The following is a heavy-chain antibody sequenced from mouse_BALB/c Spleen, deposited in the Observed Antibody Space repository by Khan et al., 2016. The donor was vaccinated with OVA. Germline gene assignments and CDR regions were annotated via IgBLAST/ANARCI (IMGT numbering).Heavy chain of an antibody. V-gene: IGHV2-6-4*01. D-gene: IGHD2-4*01. CDR3: ARIVYYDYDGFAY. CDR1: GFSLSRYS. Sequence: QVQLKQSGPGLVAPSQSLSITCTVTGFSLSRYSVHWVRQPPGKGLEWLGMIWGGGSTDYNSALKSRLSISKDNSKSQVFLKMNSLQTDDTAMYXSARIVYYDYDGFAYWGQGTLVTVSA. CDR2: IWGGGST. J-gene: IGHJ3*01.